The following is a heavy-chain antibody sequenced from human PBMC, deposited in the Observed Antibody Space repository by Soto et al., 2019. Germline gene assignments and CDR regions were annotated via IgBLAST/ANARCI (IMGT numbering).Heavy chain of an antibody. CDR2: IIPIFGTA. Sequence: QVQLVQSGAEVQKPGSSVKVSCKASGGTFSSYAISWVRQAPGQGLEWMGGIIPIFGTANYAQKFQGRVTITADESTSTAYMELSSLRSEDTAVYYCARENRPPPHDFWSGRQGIYYYGMDVWGQGTTVTVSS. D-gene: IGHD3-3*01. CDR1: GGTFSSYA. CDR3: ARENRPPPHDFWSGRQGIYYYGMDV. J-gene: IGHJ6*02. V-gene: IGHV1-69*01.